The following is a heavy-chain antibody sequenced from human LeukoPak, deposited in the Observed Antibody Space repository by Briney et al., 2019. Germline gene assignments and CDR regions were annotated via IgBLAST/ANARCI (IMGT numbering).Heavy chain of an antibody. CDR3: ARGSLADSSGYYRGGYYFDY. V-gene: IGHV4-34*01. CDR2: INHSGST. CDR1: GGSFSGYY. J-gene: IGHJ4*02. Sequence: SETLSLTCAVYGGSFSGYYWSWIRQPPGKGLEWIGEINHSGSTNYNPSLKSRVTISVDTSKNQFSLKLSSVTAADTAVYYCARGSLADSSGYYRGGYYFDYWGQGTLVTVSS. D-gene: IGHD3-22*01.